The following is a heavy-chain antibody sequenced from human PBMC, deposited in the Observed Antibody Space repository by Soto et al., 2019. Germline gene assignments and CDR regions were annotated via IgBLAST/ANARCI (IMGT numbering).Heavy chain of an antibody. CDR1: QFIFSAYG. Sequence: EVQVLESGGGLVQPGGSLRLSCTTSQFIFSAYGLTWLRQAPGERLEWVSSIIGNGGTAYADSVRGRFSISRDNSKNTLYLRMDSLRVEDTAVYYCTRDPNGDHIGAFAFWGQGMVVTVSS. V-gene: IGHV3-23*01. CDR2: IIGNGGT. D-gene: IGHD4-17*01. J-gene: IGHJ3*01. CDR3: TRDPNGDHIGAFAF.